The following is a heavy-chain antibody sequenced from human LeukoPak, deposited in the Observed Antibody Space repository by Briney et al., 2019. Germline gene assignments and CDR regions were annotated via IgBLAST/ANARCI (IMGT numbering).Heavy chain of an antibody. CDR3: ARVLDYGDRYDAFDI. CDR1: GYTFTSYD. CDR2: MNPNSGNT. D-gene: IGHD4-17*01. V-gene: IGHV1-8*01. Sequence: GASVKVSCKASGYTFTSYDINWVRQATGQGLEWMGWMNPNSGNTGYAQKFQGRVTMTRDTSISTAYMELSRLRSDDTAVYYCARVLDYGDRYDAFDIWGQGTMVTVSS. J-gene: IGHJ3*02.